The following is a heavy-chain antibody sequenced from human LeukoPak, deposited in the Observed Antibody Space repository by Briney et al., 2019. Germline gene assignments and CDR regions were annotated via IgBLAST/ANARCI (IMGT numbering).Heavy chain of an antibody. CDR2: INHSGST. CDR1: GGSFSGYY. J-gene: IGHJ4*02. V-gene: IGHV4-34*01. D-gene: IGHD5-24*01. Sequence: SETLSVTCAVYGGSFSGYYWSWIRQPPGKGLEWIGEINHSGSTNYNPSLKSRVTISVDTSKNQFSLKLSSVTAADTAVYYCARGLRWLQFGVDYWGQGTLVTVSS. CDR3: ARGLRWLQFGVDY.